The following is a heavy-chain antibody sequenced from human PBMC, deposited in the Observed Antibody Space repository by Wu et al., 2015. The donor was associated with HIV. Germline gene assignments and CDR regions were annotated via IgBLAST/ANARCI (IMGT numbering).Heavy chain of an antibody. Sequence: QVQLVQSGAEVKKPGASVKVSCKASGYTFTSYDINWVRQATGQGLEWMGWMNPNSGNTGYAQKFQGRVTMTRNTSISTAYMELSSLRSEDTAVYYCARTSGIQLWLRYDAFDIWGQGTMVTVSS. CDR2: MNPNSGNT. CDR3: ARTSGIQLWLRYDAFDI. V-gene: IGHV1-8*01. CDR1: GYTFTSYD. J-gene: IGHJ3*02. D-gene: IGHD5-18*01.